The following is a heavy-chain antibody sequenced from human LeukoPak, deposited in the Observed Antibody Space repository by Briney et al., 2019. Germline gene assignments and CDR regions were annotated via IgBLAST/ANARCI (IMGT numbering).Heavy chain of an antibody. CDR1: GFTFSSYS. Sequence: GGSLRLSCAASGFTFSSYSMNWVRQAPGKGLEWVSSISSSSSYIYYADSVKGRFTIPRDNAKNSLYLQMNSLRAEDTAVYYCAREESSSSRGYYFDYWGQGTLVTVSS. CDR3: AREESSSSRGYYFDY. V-gene: IGHV3-21*01. D-gene: IGHD6-6*01. CDR2: ISSSSSYI. J-gene: IGHJ4*02.